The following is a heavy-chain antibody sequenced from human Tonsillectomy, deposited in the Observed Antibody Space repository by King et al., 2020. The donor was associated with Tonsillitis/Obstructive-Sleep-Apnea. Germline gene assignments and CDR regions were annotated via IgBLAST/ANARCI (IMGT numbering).Heavy chain of an antibody. CDR2: ISGSGGST. Sequence: LVESGGGLVQPGGSLRLSCAASGFPFSSYAMSWVRQAPGKGLEWVSAISGSGGSTYYADSVKGRFTISRDNSKNKLYLQRNSLRAEDPAGYYCAKSTYYDFLSLFDPWGEGTLGTVSS. CDR3: AKSTYYDFLSLFDP. CDR1: GFPFSSYA. V-gene: IGHV3-23*04. J-gene: IGHJ5*02. D-gene: IGHD3-3*01.